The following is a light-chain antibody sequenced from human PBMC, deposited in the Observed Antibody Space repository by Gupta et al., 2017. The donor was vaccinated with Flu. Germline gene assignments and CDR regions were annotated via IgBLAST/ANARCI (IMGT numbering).Light chain of an antibody. V-gene: IGLV2-8*01. CDR2: EVS. J-gene: IGLJ1*01. CDR3: SKYAGGNKRV. CDR1: SSDVGGFNY. Sequence: QSALTQPPSASGSPGQSVTIPCTGTSSDVGGFNYVSWYQQNPGKAPKLLIYEVSKRPSGVPDRFSGSKSGNTASLTVSGLQAEDEADYYLSKYAGGNKRVFGTGTKVTVL.